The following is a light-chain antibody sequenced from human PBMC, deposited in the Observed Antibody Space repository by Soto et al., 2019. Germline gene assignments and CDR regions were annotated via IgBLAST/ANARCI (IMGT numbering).Light chain of an antibody. Sequence: IQMSQSPSTLSPSVGDRFTLTCRASQNIDYWLAWYQQKPGKAPKLLIQKASTLQTGVPSRFSGSGSGTEFTLTISTLQPDDFATYFCQQYYSVSMSFGQGTRLEIK. CDR3: QQYYSVSMS. CDR2: KAS. J-gene: IGKJ5*01. V-gene: IGKV1-5*03. CDR1: QNIDYW.